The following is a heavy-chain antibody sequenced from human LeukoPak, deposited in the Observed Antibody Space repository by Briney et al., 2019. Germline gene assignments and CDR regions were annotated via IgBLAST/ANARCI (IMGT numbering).Heavy chain of an antibody. CDR3: AKDRRQLVMGVGYYYYMDV. J-gene: IGHJ6*03. CDR1: GVTFSSYG. V-gene: IGHV3-33*06. D-gene: IGHD6-6*01. Sequence: PGRSLRLSCAASGVTFSSYGMHWVRQAPGKGLEWVAVIRYDGSNENYADSVKGRFTISRDNSKNTLYLQMHSLRAEDTAVYYCAKDRRQLVMGVGYYYYMDVRGQGTTVTVSS. CDR2: IRYDGSNE.